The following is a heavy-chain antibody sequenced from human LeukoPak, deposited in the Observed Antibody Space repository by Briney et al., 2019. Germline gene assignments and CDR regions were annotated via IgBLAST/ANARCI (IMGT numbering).Heavy chain of an antibody. CDR2: IKQDGSEK. CDR1: GFTFSSYC. CDR3: ARAPYGRERGWFDP. J-gene: IGHJ5*02. V-gene: IGHV3-7*01. D-gene: IGHD1-26*01. Sequence: GGSLRLSCGASGFTFSSYCMNWVRQAPGKGLEWVANIKQDGSEKYYVDSVKGRFTISRDNAKNSVFLQMNSLRAEDTAVYYCARAPYGRERGWFDPWGQGTLFTVSS.